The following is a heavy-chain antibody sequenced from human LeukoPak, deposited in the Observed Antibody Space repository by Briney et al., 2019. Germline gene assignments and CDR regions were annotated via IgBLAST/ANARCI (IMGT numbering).Heavy chain of an antibody. Sequence: GASVKVSCKASGYTFTSHVINWVRQAPGQGLEWMGWMNPNSGNTGYAQKFQGRVTITRNTSISTAYMELSSLRSEDTAVYYCARGLDTAMSGPVSFDYWGQGTLVTVSS. V-gene: IGHV1-8*01. CDR1: GYTFTSHV. J-gene: IGHJ4*02. CDR2: MNPNSGNT. D-gene: IGHD5-18*01. CDR3: ARGLDTAMSGPVSFDY.